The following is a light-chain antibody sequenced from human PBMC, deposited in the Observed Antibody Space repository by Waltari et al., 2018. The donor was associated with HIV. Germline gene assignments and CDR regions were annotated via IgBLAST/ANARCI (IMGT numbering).Light chain of an antibody. CDR2: EVS. Sequence: QSALTQPPSASGSPGQSVTIPCTGPTSDVGCYTYVSWYQQHPGKAPKVMIYEVSKRPSGVPDRFSGSKAGNTASLTVSGLQAEDEADYYCSSYAGGSNLVFGGGTKLTVL. CDR1: TSDVGCYTY. J-gene: IGLJ2*01. CDR3: SSYAGGSNLV. V-gene: IGLV2-8*01.